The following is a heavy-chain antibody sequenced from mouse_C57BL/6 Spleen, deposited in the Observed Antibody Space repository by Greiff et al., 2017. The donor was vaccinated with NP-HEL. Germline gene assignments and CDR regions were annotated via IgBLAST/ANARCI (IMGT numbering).Heavy chain of an antibody. Sequence: QVQLQQPGAELVKPGASVKMSCKASGYTFTSYWITWVKQRPGQGLEWIGDIYPGSGSTNYNEKFKSKATLTVDTSSSTAYMQLSSLTSEDSAVYYCARSYYYGSRTGFAYWGQGTLVTVSA. J-gene: IGHJ3*01. V-gene: IGHV1-55*01. CDR3: ARSYYYGSRTGFAY. CDR1: GYTFTSYW. CDR2: IYPGSGST. D-gene: IGHD1-1*01.